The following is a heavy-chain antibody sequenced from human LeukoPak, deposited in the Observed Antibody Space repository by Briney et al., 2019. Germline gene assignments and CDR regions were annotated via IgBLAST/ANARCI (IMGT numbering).Heavy chain of an antibody. J-gene: IGHJ3*02. CDR1: GFTFSSYA. Sequence: GGSLRLSCAASGFTFSSYAMSWVRQAPGKGLEWVSAISGSGGGTYYADSVKGRFTISRDNSKNTLYLQMNSLRAEDTAVYYCAKDQSRTQGVLRYFDWLPDAFDIWGQGTMVTVSS. D-gene: IGHD3-9*01. CDR2: ISGSGGGT. V-gene: IGHV3-23*01. CDR3: AKDQSRTQGVLRYFDWLPDAFDI.